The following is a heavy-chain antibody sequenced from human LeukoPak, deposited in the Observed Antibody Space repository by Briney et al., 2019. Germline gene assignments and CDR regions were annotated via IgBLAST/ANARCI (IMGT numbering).Heavy chain of an antibody. CDR3: AKVKLGYYYYYGMDV. D-gene: IGHD3-16*01. Sequence: GSLRLSCAAPGFTFDDYAMHWVRQAPGKGLQWISSINWVGDTSSYADSVKGRFTVSRDNTKGSLYLQMHSLRSEDTALYYCAKVKLGYYYYYGMDVWGRGTPVTVSS. CDR2: INWVGDTS. J-gene: IGHJ6*02. CDR1: GFTFDDYA. V-gene: IGHV3-43D*03.